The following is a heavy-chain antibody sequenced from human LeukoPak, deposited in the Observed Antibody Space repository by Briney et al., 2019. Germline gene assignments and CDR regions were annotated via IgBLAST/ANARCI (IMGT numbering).Heavy chain of an antibody. CDR1: GASISSYY. V-gene: IGHV4-59*01. Sequence: SETLSLTCTVSGASISSYYWSWIRQPPGQGLEWIGYMYYSGSTNYNPSLKRRVSISVDTSKNQFSLNLRSVTAADTAVYYCARGAYCGGDCYSYPHDAFDIWGQGTMVTVSS. CDR2: MYYSGST. J-gene: IGHJ3*02. CDR3: ARGAYCGGDCYSYPHDAFDI. D-gene: IGHD2-21*02.